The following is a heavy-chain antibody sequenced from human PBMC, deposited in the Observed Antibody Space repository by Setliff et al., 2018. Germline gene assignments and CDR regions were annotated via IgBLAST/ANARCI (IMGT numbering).Heavy chain of an antibody. Sequence: ASVKVSCKASGYTFTSYGISWVRQAPGQGLEWMGWISAYNGNTNYAQKFQGRVTITADKSTSTAYMELSSLRSEDTAVYYCARSPPSILVGAIDYWGQGTLVTVSS. CDR2: ISAYNGNT. CDR1: GYTFTSYG. CDR3: ARSPPSILVGAIDY. V-gene: IGHV1-18*01. D-gene: IGHD1-26*01. J-gene: IGHJ4*02.